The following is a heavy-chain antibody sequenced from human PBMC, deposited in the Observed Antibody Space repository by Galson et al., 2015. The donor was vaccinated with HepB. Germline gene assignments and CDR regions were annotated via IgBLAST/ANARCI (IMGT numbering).Heavy chain of an antibody. V-gene: IGHV1-69*10. CDR2: IIPILGIA. CDR3: ARGRKGYCSSTSCYPSPSYYYYMDV. Sequence: SVKVSCKASGGTFSSYAISWVRQAPGQGLEWMGGIIPILGIANYAQKFQGRVTITADKSTSTAYMELSSLRSEDTAVYYCARGRKGYCSSTSCYPSPSYYYYMDVWGKGTTVTVSS. CDR1: GGTFSSYA. J-gene: IGHJ6*03. D-gene: IGHD2-2*01.